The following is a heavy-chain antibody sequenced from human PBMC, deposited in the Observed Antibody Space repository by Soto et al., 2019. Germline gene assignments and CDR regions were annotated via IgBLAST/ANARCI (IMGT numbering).Heavy chain of an antibody. CDR2: ISYDGSNK. Sequence: VGSLRLSCAASGFTFSSYGMHWVRQAPGKGLEWVAVISYDGSNKYYADSVKGRFTIPRDNSKNTLYLQMNSLRAEDTAVYYCAKALTTYYDFWSGYLPDYWGQGTLVTVSS. D-gene: IGHD3-3*01. CDR3: AKALTTYYDFWSGYLPDY. J-gene: IGHJ4*02. V-gene: IGHV3-30*18. CDR1: GFTFSSYG.